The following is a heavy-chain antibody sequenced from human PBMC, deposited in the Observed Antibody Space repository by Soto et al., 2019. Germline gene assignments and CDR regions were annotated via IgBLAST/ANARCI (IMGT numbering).Heavy chain of an antibody. Sequence: GGSLRLSCAASGFTFSNYWMSWVRQAPGKGLEWVANIQQDGSEKSYVDSVKGRFTISRDNAKNSLFLQMNSLRAEDTAVYYCARMRGYSYFDSWGQGTLVTVSS. CDR3: ARMRGYSYFDS. J-gene: IGHJ4*02. D-gene: IGHD3-22*01. CDR1: GFTFSNYW. V-gene: IGHV3-7*05. CDR2: IQQDGSEK.